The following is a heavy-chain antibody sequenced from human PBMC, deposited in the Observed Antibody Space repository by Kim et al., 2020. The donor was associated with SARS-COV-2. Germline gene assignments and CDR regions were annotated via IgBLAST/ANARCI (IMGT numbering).Heavy chain of an antibody. D-gene: IGHD5-12*01. CDR2: T. Sequence: TSYNPSLKSRVTISVDTSKNQFSLKLSSVTAADTAVYYCARDWGEGVATPWGQGTLVTVSS. V-gene: IGHV4-31*02. J-gene: IGHJ5*02. CDR3: ARDWGEGVATP.